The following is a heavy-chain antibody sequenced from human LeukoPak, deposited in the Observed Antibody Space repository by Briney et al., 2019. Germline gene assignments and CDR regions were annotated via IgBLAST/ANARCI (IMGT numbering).Heavy chain of an antibody. J-gene: IGHJ5*02. CDR3: AKAYGSGSYHNWFDP. CDR1: GYTFTSYG. V-gene: IGHV1-8*02. CDR2: MNPNSGNT. D-gene: IGHD3-10*01. Sequence: ASVKVSCKASGYTFTSYGISWVRQATGQGLEWMGWMNPNSGNTGYAQKFQGRVTMTRNTSISTAYMELSSLRSEDTAVYYCAKAYGSGSYHNWFDPWGQGTLVTVSS.